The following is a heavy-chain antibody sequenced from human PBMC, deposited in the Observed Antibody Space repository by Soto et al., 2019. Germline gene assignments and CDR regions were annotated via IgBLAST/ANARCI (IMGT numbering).Heavy chain of an antibody. CDR2: ISYDGGNK. J-gene: IGHJ4*02. V-gene: IGHV3-30-3*01. D-gene: IGHD2-15*01. CDR3: ASRSAYRYCSGGSCFPFDY. CDR1: GFTISSYA. Sequence: GGSLRLSCAASGFTISSYAMHWVRQAPGKGLEWVAVISYDGGNKYCADSVKGRFTISRDNSKNTLYLQMNSLRAEDTAAYYSASRSAYRYCSGGSCFPFDYWGQGTLVTVSS.